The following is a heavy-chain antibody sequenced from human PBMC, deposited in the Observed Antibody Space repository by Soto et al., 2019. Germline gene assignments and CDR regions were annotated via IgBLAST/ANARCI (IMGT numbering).Heavy chain of an antibody. V-gene: IGHV1-18*01. D-gene: IGHD1-26*01. J-gene: IGHJ4*02. CDR3: ARNGVGALDY. CDR1: GYTXTSYG. CDR2: ISAYNGNT. Sequence: GXSXKVSFKASGYTXTSYGIRWVRQAPGQGLEWMGWISAYNGNTNYAQKLQGRVTMTRDTSISTAYIELRRLRSDDTAVYYCARNGVGALDYWGQGTLGTVSS.